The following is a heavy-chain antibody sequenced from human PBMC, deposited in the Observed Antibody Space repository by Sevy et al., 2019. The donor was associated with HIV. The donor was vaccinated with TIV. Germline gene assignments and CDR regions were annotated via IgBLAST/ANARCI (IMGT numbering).Heavy chain of an antibody. Sequence: SETVSLTCTVSGGSISSSSYYWGWIRQPPGQGLEWIGSIYYSGSTYYNPSLKSRVTISVDTSKNQFSLKLSSVTAADTAVYYCARRGRDYYGMDVWGQGTTVTVSS. D-gene: IGHD2-21*01. V-gene: IGHV4-39*01. CDR2: IYYSGST. CDR1: GGSISSSSYY. J-gene: IGHJ6*02. CDR3: ARRGRDYYGMDV.